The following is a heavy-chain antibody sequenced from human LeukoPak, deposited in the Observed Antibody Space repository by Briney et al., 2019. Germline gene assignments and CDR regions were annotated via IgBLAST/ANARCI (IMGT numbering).Heavy chain of an antibody. CDR1: GGSISSGGYY. D-gene: IGHD6-6*01. V-gene: IGHV4-30-2*01. Sequence: SQTLSLTCTVSGGSISSGGYYWSWIRQPPGKGLEWIGYIYHSGSTYYNPSLKSRVTISVDRSKNQFSLKLSSVTAADTAVYYCARWGSSGRWEYYFDYWGQGTLVTVSS. J-gene: IGHJ4*02. CDR3: ARWGSSGRWEYYFDY. CDR2: IYHSGST.